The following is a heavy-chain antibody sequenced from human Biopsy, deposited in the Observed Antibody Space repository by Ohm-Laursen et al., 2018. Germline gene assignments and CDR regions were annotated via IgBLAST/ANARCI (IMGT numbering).Heavy chain of an antibody. V-gene: IGHV3-48*04. CDR2: INSVGTI. CDR1: GVTLSGYS. CDR3: ARSVGIMAAPIDY. D-gene: IGHD3-16*01. Sequence: SLRLSCAASGVTLSGYSMNWVRQAPGKGLEWVSNINSVGTIYYADSVRGRFTISRDNAKNSLYLQMSSLRVEDTAVYYCARSVGIMAAPIDYWGQGTLVTVSS. J-gene: IGHJ4*02.